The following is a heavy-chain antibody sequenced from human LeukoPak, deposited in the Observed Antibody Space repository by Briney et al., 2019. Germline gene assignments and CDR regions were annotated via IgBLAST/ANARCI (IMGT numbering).Heavy chain of an antibody. CDR1: GGSASSANYY. V-gene: IGHV4-61*01. J-gene: IGHJ4*02. CDR3: ARYRGYYFDY. CDR2: IFYSGST. D-gene: IGHD3-10*01. Sequence: SETLSLTCTVSGGSASSANYYWSWIRQPPGKGLEWIGYIFYSGSTNYSPSLKSRVTISVDTSKNQFSLNLNSVTAADTAVYYCARYRGYYFDYWGQGTLVTVSS.